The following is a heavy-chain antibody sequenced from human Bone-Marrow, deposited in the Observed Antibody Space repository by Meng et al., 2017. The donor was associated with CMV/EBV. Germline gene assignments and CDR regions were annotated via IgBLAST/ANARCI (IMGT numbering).Heavy chain of an antibody. CDR1: GFTFSDAW. CDR3: VRDWTNSYHN. D-gene: IGHD5-18*01. CDR2: IKSNINGGTT. Sequence: GESLKISCTASGFTFSDAWMAWARQAPGKGLQWIGRIKSNINGGTTDYAAPVKGRFTISRDDSKNMVYLQLNSLKVDDTAVYYCVRDWTNSYHNWGQGTLVTVSS. V-gene: IGHV3-15*01. J-gene: IGHJ4*02.